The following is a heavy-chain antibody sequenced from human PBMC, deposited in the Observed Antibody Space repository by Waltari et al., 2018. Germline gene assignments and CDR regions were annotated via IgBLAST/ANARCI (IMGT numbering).Heavy chain of an antibody. V-gene: IGHV1-69*08. J-gene: IGHJ6*02. CDR2: IIPILGIA. CDR1: GGTFSSYT. D-gene: IGHD6-13*01. Sequence: QVQLVQSGAEVKKPGSSVKVSCKASGGTFSSYTISWVRQAPGQGLEWMGRIIPILGIANYAQKFQGRVTITADKSTSTAYMELSSLRSEDTAVYYCARDRRYSTPDASYGMDVWGQGTTVTVSS. CDR3: ARDRRYSTPDASYGMDV.